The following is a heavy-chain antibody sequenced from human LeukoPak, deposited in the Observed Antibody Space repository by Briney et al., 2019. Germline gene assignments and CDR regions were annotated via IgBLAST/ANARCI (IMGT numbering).Heavy chain of an antibody. CDR1: GYTFTGYY. D-gene: IGHD2-15*01. J-gene: IGHJ4*02. CDR2: SNPNSGGT. V-gene: IGHV1-2*02. CDR3: ARPPRYCSGGSCYSGIDY. Sequence: ASVKVSCKASGYTFTGYYMHWVRQATGQGLEWMGWSNPNSGGTNYAQKFQGRVTMTRDTSISTAYMELSRLRSDDTAVYHCARPPRYCSGGSCYSGIDYWGEGTLVTVSS.